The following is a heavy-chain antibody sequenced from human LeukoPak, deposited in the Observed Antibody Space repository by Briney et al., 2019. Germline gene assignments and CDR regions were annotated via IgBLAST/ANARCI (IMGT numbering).Heavy chain of an antibody. D-gene: IGHD3-10*01. CDR2: INPSGGST. J-gene: IGHJ4*02. CDR3: ARDPGITMVRGVTRPSYYFDY. V-gene: IGHV1-46*01. CDR1: GYTFTSYY. Sequence: ASVKVSCKASGYTFTSYYMHWVRQAPGQGLEWMGIINPSGGSTSYAQKSQGRVTMTRDMSTSTVYMELSSLRSEDTAVYYCARDPGITMVRGVTRPSYYFDYWGQGTLVTVSS.